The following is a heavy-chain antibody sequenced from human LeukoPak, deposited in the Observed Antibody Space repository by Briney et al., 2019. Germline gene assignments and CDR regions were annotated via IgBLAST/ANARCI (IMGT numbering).Heavy chain of an antibody. D-gene: IGHD3-10*01. J-gene: IGHJ4*02. CDR3: ARAFDSGSYSPLDY. Sequence: SETLSLTSVVYGGSFSGYYWSWIRQPPGKGLEWIGEINHSGSTNYNPSLKSRVTISVDTSKNQFSLKLSSVTAADTAVYYCARAFDSGSYSPLDYWGQGTLVTVSS. CDR2: INHSGST. V-gene: IGHV4-34*01. CDR1: GGSFSGYY.